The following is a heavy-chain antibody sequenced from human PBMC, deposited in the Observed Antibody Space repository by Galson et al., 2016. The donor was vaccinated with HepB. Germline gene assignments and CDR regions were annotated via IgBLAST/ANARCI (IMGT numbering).Heavy chain of an antibody. J-gene: IGHJ5*02. Sequence: SLRLSCAASGFTFSSYVMNWVRQAPGKGLEWVSGISSSGGNTYYADSVKGRFTVSRDNSKNTVYLQMNSLRAEDTAVYYCARDVSPTSTNTAWFDPWGQGTLLTVSS. V-gene: IGHV3-23*01. CDR1: GFTFSSYV. D-gene: IGHD2-2*02. CDR3: ARDVSPTSTNTAWFDP. CDR2: ISSSGGNT.